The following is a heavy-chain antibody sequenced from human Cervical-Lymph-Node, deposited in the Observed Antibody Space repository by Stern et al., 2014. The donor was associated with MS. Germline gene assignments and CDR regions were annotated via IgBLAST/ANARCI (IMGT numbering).Heavy chain of an antibody. Sequence: VQLVQTGADVKKPGSSVRVSCKTSGGISWLRQAPGQGLEWMGGIIPFVGTANYAQTFQGRITITADTSKHTTYMEMSRLSSDPTAVYYFARGAGDNWFDPWGQGTLVSVSS. V-gene: IGHV1-69*06. CDR1: GG. CDR3: ARGAGDNWFDP. D-gene: IGHD3-10*01. J-gene: IGHJ5*02. CDR2: IIPFVGTA.